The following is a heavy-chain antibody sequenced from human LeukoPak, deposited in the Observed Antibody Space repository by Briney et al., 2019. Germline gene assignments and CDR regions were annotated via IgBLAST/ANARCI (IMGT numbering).Heavy chain of an antibody. CDR1: GFTFTSYA. CDR3: AKTAFGVVNY. V-gene: IGHV3-23*01. J-gene: IGHJ4*02. D-gene: IGHD3-3*01. CDR2: ISGSGGST. Sequence: GGSLRLSCAASGFTFTSYARGWVRRPQGKGLGWVSAISGSGGSTYCADSVKGRFTISRDNSKNTLYLQMNSLRAEDTAVYYCAKTAFGVVNYWGRGTLVTVSS.